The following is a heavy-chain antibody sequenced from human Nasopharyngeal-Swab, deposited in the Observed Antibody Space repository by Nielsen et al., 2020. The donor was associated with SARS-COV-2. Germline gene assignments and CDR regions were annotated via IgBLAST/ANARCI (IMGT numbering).Heavy chain of an antibody. J-gene: IGHJ6*02. CDR1: GFTFSTYS. D-gene: IGHD3-3*01. Sequence: GESLKISCAASGFTFSTYSMNWVRQAPGKGLEWVSYISSSSTIYYADSVKGRFTISRDNAKNSLYLQMHSLRAEDTAVYYCGRVAVGDFWSGPSPRNTDVWGQGTTVTVSS. CDR2: ISSSSTI. V-gene: IGHV3-48*01. CDR3: GRVAVGDFWSGPSPRNTDV.